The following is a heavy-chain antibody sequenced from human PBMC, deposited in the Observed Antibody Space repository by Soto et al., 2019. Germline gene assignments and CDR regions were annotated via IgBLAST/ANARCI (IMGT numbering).Heavy chain of an antibody. D-gene: IGHD6-19*01. CDR2: ISYDGSNK. V-gene: IGHV3-30-3*01. J-gene: IGHJ4*02. Sequence: QVQLVESGGGVVQPGRSLRLSCAASGFTFSSYAMHWVRQAPGKGLEWVAVISYDGSNKYHADSVKGRFTISRDNSKNTLYLQMNSLRAEDTAVYYCARLVTGIAVAGAPHPDYWGQGTLVTVSS. CDR3: ARLVTGIAVAGAPHPDY. CDR1: GFTFSSYA.